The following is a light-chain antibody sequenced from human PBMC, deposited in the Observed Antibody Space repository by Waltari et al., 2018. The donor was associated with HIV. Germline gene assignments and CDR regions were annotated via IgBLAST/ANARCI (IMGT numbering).Light chain of an antibody. J-gene: IGKJ5*01. CDR1: QSIYSR. CDR3: QQYNDWPAIT. CDR2: GT. V-gene: IGKV3-15*01. Sequence: EIEMTQSPATLSVSPGERATLSCRAGQSIYSRVAWYQLKPGQAPRLLIYGTTRATGVPARFSGSGSGTEFTLTISSLQSEDFAVYFCQQYNDWPAITFGQGTRLEIK.